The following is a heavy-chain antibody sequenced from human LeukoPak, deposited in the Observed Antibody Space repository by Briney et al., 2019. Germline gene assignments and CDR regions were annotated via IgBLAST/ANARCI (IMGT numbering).Heavy chain of an antibody. D-gene: IGHD3-3*01. V-gene: IGHV3-30*02. CDR1: GFTFSSYG. CDR3: AKAPKPGIFGVVIHIDY. Sequence: PGGSLRLSCAASGFTFSSYGMHWVRQAPGKGLEWVAFIRYDGSNKYYADSVKGRFTISRDNSKNTLYLQMNSLRAEDTAVYYCAKAPKPGIFGVVIHIDYWGQGTLVTVSS. J-gene: IGHJ4*02. CDR2: IRYDGSNK.